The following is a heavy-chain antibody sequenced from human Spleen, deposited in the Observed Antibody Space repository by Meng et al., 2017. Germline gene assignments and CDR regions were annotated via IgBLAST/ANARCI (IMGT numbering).Heavy chain of an antibody. V-gene: IGHV4-31*01. CDR3: ARDLSGYGWFDP. Sequence: QLQRQESGPGLVKPSQALSLTCTVSGGSISSGGYYWSWIRQHPGKGLEWIGYFYYSGSTYYNPSLKSLVTISLDTSKNQFSLKLSSVTAADTAVYYCARDLSGYGWFDPWGQGTLVTVSS. J-gene: IGHJ5*02. D-gene: IGHD5-18*01. CDR2: FYYSGST. CDR1: GGSISSGGYY.